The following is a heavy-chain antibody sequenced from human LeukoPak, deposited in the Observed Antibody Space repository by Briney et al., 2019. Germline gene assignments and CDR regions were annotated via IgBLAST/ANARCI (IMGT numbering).Heavy chain of an antibody. J-gene: IGHJ4*02. V-gene: IGHV1-2*02. CDR3: ARLESTKYYDFWSGYERGLTDY. Sequence: GTSVKVSCNASGYTFTGYYMHWVRQAPGQGLEWMGWINPNSGGTNYAQKFQGRATMTSDTAISTAYMELSRLRSDDTAVYYCARLESTKYYDFWSGYERGLTDYWGQGTLVSV. CDR2: INPNSGGT. D-gene: IGHD3-3*01. CDR1: GYTFTGYY.